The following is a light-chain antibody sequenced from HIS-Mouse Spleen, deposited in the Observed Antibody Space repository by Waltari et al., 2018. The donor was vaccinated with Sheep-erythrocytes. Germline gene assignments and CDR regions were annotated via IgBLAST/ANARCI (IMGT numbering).Light chain of an antibody. CDR1: SSPVGAYNY. CDR2: EVS. J-gene: IGLJ1*01. CDR3: CSYAGSYNHV. Sequence: QSALTHPPSASASPGQSVTISCTGTSSPVGAYNYASWYQQHPGKAPKLMIYEVSKRPSGVPDRFSGSKSGNTASLTVSGLQAEDEADYYCCSYAGSYNHVFATGTKVTVL. V-gene: IGLV2-8*01.